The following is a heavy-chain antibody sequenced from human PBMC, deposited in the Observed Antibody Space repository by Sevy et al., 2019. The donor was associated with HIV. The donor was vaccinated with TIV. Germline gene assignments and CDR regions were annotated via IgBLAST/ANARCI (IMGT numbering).Heavy chain of an antibody. CDR3: AKDFTGYNGMDV. CDR2: ISYHGRDK. CDR1: GFTFTTSG. J-gene: IGHJ6*02. Sequence: GGSLRLSCVVSGFTFTTSGMHWVRQAPGKGLEWVAVISYHGRDKFYADSVKGRFTISRDNSDNIQYLHMNGLRSEDTAVYYCAKDFTGYNGMDVWGQGTMVTVSS. D-gene: IGHD3-9*01. V-gene: IGHV3-30*18.